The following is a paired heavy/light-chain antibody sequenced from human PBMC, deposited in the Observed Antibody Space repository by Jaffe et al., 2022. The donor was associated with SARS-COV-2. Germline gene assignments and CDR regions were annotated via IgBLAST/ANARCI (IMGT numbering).Heavy chain of an antibody. CDR3: ARYLRPNPLTMTQAAAGTFDY. V-gene: IGHV4-39*01. CDR1: GGSISSSSYY. J-gene: IGHJ4*02. CDR2: IYYSGST. D-gene: IGHD6-13*01. Sequence: QLQLQESGPGLVKPSETLSLTCTVSGGSISSSSYYWGWIRQPPGKGLEWIGSIYYSGSTYYNPSLKSRVTISVDTSKNQFSLKLSSVTAADTAVYYCARYLRPNPLTMTQAAAGTFDYWGQGTLVTVSS.
Light chain of an antibody. CDR1: QSLVHSDGNTY. V-gene: IGKV2-24*01. J-gene: IGKJ1*01. Sequence: DIVMTQTPLSSPVTLGQPASISCRSSQSLVHSDGNTYLSWLQQRPGQPPRLLIYKISNRFSGVPDRFSGSGAGTDFTLKISRVEAEDVGVYYCMQATQFPWTFGQGTKVEIK. CDR2: KIS. CDR3: MQATQFPWT.